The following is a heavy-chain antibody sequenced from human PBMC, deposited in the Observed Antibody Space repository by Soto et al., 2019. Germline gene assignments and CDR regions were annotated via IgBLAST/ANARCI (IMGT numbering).Heavy chain of an antibody. D-gene: IGHD3-22*01. CDR2: IYYIGST. CDR1: GGSISSSSYY. Sequence: SETLSLTGTVSGGSISSSSYYWGWIRQPPGKGLEWIGSIYYIGSTYYNPSLKSRVTISVDTSKNQFSLKLSSVTAADTAVYYCARLPPNNSSGHHKWFDPLGQVTLVPVSS. V-gene: IGHV4-39*01. J-gene: IGHJ5*02. CDR3: ARLPPNNSSGHHKWFDP.